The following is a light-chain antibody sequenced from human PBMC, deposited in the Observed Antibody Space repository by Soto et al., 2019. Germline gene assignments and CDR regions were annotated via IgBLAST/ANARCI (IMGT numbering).Light chain of an antibody. CDR3: QQYYNRPIT. V-gene: IGKV3-15*01. CDR1: QGISSL. CDR2: AAS. J-gene: IGKJ5*01. Sequence: EILLTQSRATLSLSPGAGATLSYRASQGISSLLAWYQQKPGQAPRLLIYAASTRATGIPARFSGSGSGADFTLTISSLQSEDFAIYYCQQYYNRPITFGQGTRLEIK.